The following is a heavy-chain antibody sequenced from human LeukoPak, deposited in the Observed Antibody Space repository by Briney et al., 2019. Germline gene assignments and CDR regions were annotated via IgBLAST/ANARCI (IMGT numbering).Heavy chain of an antibody. D-gene: IGHD3-10*01. CDR2: MNPNSGNT. V-gene: IGHV1-8*03. Sequence: GASVKVSCKASGYTFTSYDINWVRQATEQGLEWMGWMNPNSGNTGYAQKFQGRVTITRNTSISTAYMELSSLRSDDTAVYYCARDGRRYYYGWGSPYGYYFDYGAQGPRVTVS. J-gene: IGHJ4*02. CDR1: GYTFTSYD. CDR3: ARDGRRYYYGWGSPYGYYFDY.